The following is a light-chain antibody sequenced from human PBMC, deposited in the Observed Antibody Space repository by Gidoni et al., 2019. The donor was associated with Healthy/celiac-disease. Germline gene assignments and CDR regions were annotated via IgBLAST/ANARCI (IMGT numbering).Light chain of an antibody. CDR1: QSISSY. CDR2: AAS. CDR3: QQSYSTPPYT. J-gene: IGKJ2*01. Sequence: DIQMHQAPSSLSASVGDRVTITCRASQSISSYLYWYQQKPGKAPKLLIYAASSLQSGIPSRFSGSGSGTDFTLTISSLQPEDFATYYCQQSYSTPPYTFGQGTKLEIK. V-gene: IGKV1-39*01.